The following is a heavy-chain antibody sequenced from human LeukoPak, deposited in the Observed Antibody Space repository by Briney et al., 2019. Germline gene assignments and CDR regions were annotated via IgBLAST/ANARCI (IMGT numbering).Heavy chain of an antibody. Sequence: ASVKVSCKASGYTFTSYGTSWVRQAPGQGLEWMGWISAYNGNTNYAQKLQGRVTMTTDTPTSTAYMELRSLRSDDTAVYYCARFFEKSDTAMVTPLDYWGQGTLVTVSS. CDR1: GYTFTSYG. J-gene: IGHJ4*02. CDR2: ISAYNGNT. V-gene: IGHV1-18*04. CDR3: ARFFEKSDTAMVTPLDY. D-gene: IGHD5-18*01.